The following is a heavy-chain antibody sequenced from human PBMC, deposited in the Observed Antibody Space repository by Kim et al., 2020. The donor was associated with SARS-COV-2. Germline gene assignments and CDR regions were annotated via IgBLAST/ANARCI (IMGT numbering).Heavy chain of an antibody. CDR1: GYTFTSYA. CDR2: INAGNGNT. V-gene: IGHV1-3*01. J-gene: IGHJ3*02. Sequence: ASVKVSCKASGYTFTSYAMHWVRQAPGQRLEWMGWINAGNGNTKYSQKFQGRVTITRDTSASTAYMELSSLRSEDTAVYYCALNPPRFGADDAFDIWGQGTMVTVSS. D-gene: IGHD3-10*01. CDR3: ALNPPRFGADDAFDI.